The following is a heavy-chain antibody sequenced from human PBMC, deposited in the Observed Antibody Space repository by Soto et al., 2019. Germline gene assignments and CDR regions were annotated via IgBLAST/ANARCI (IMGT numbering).Heavy chain of an antibody. CDR1: GGSISSGGYF. CDR2: INYSGST. D-gene: IGHD3-10*01. V-gene: IGHV4-31*03. J-gene: IGHJ3*02. CDR3: ARDILLWFGELPPRAHDAFDI. Sequence: QVQLQGSGPGLVKPSQTLSLTCTVSGGSISSGGYFWSWIRQHPGKGLEWIGDINYSGSTYSNPSLKSRVTISVDTSKNQFSLKLSYVTAADTAVYYCARDILLWFGELPPRAHDAFDIWGQGTMVTVSS.